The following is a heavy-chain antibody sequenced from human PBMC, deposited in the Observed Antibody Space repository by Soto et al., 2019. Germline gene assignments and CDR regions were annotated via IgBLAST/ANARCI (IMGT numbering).Heavy chain of an antibody. J-gene: IGHJ4*02. CDR2: INRDSTVI. V-gene: IGHV3-48*01. Sequence: GGSLRLSCAASGFSFSTHYMNWVRQTPGKGLEWVSSINRDSTVIKYADSVKGRFTISRDNARNSLSLQMNSLRAEDTAVYYCLNGNHYPGPATLVTVSS. CDR3: LNGNHY. CDR1: GFSFSTHY.